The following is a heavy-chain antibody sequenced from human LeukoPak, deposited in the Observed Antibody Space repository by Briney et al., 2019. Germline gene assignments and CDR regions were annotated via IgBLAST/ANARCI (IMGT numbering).Heavy chain of an antibody. CDR1: GFRFSSYW. J-gene: IGHJ4*02. D-gene: IGHD6-19*01. CDR3: ARGSGWTDY. CDR2: IKQDGSEK. V-gene: IGHV3-7*01. Sequence: GGSLRLSCAVSGFRFSSYWMSWVRQAPGKGLGWVANIKQDGSEKYYVDSVKGRFTISRDNAKNSLYLQMNSLRVEDTAVYYCARGSGWTDYWGQGTLVIVSS.